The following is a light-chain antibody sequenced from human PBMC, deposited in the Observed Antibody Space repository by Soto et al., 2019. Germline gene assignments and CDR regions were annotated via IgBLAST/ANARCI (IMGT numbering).Light chain of an antibody. V-gene: IGKV3D-15*01. CDR1: QSVNSK. CDR3: QKYNIAPSWT. CDR2: GSS. Sequence: EIVMTQSPATLSVSPGERATLSCRSSQSVNSKLAWYQQKPGQAPRLLIYGSSTRATGVPARFSGSGSGTEFTPTISSLQPEDVATYYCQKYNIAPSWTFGQGTKVDIK. J-gene: IGKJ1*01.